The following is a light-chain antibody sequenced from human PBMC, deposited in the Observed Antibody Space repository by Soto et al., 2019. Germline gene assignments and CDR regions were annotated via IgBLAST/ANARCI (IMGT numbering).Light chain of an antibody. Sequence: DIQMSQSPSTLSASVGDRVTITCRASETISYWLAWYQQKPGKAPKLLIYDASNLESGVPSRFSGSRSGTEFTLTISSLQPDDFATYYCQQYNSYSTWTFGQGTKVDIK. J-gene: IGKJ1*01. CDR3: QQYNSYSTWT. V-gene: IGKV1-5*01. CDR2: DAS. CDR1: ETISYW.